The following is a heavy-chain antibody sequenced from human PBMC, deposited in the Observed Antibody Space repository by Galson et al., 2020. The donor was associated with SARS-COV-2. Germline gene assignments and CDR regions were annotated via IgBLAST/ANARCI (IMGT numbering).Heavy chain of an antibody. CDR3: AKDRVSNYYYGMDV. Sequence: GESLKISCAASGFTFSSYGMHWVRQAPGKGLEWVAVMSYDGSNKYYADSVKGRFTISRDNSKNTLYLQMNSLRAEDTAVYYCAKDRVSNYYYGMDVWGQGTTVTVSS. J-gene: IGHJ6*02. CDR2: MSYDGSNK. CDR1: GFTFSSYG. V-gene: IGHV3-30*18. D-gene: IGHD2-8*01.